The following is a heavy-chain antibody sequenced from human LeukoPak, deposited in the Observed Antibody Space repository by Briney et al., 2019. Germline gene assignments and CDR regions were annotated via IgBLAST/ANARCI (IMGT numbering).Heavy chain of an antibody. CDR2: IKHNGDEL. Sequence: GGSLRLSCAASGFTFSSYWMTWVRQAPGKGLEWVANIKHNGDELNYVGSVEGRFTISRDNAKNSLHLHMTSLRAEDTAVYYCARELRTFDSWGQGTLVTVSS. V-gene: IGHV3-7*01. CDR3: ARELRTFDS. CDR1: GFTFSSYW. J-gene: IGHJ4*02. D-gene: IGHD3-16*01.